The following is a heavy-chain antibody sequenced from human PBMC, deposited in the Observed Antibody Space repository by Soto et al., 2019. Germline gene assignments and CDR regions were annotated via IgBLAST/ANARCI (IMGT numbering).Heavy chain of an antibody. J-gene: IGHJ4*02. D-gene: IGHD1-26*01. CDR3: ARTYSGTYPPTYYFDD. V-gene: IGHV5-51*01. CDR1: GYSFTKYW. CDR2: IYPGDSDA. Sequence: PGESLKISCQGSGYSFTKYWIGWVRQMPGKGLEWMGIIYPGDSDARYSPSFQGQVIISADKSINTAYLQWSSLQASDTAIYYCARTYSGTYPPTYYFDDWGQGTLVTVSS.